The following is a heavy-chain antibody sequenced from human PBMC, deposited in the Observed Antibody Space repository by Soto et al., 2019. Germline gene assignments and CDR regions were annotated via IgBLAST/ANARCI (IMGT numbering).Heavy chain of an antibody. J-gene: IGHJ4*02. D-gene: IGHD2-8*02. Sequence: HEHLVQSGAEVKRPGASLKVSCKASGYSFTGYYIHWVRQAPGQGLEWMGWINPDSGATNYAQNFQGRVHQTSDTSLSRAPMDLTSLTSDDTAVYYCERGDYGTGGYPFPYVDYWGQGTLVIVSS. CDR3: ERGDYGTGGYPFPYVDY. CDR2: INPDSGAT. CDR1: GYSFTGYY. V-gene: IGHV1-2*02.